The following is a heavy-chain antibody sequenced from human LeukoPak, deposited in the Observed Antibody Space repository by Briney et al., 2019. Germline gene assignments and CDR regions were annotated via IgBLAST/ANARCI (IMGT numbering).Heavy chain of an antibody. V-gene: IGHV4-34*01. CDR3: ARVSPKPYYFDY. CDR1: GGSISSYY. Sequence: SETLSLTCTVSGGSISSYYWSWIRQPPGKGLEWIGEINHSGSTNYNPSLKSRVTISVDTSKNQFSLKLSSVTAADTAVYYCARVSPKPYYFDYWGQGTLVTVSS. J-gene: IGHJ4*02. CDR2: INHSGST.